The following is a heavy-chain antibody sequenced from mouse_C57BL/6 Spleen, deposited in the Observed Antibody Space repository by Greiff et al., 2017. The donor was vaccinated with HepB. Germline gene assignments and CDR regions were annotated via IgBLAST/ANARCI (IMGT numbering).Heavy chain of an antibody. Sequence: QVQLQQSGPELVKPGASVKISCKASGYAFSSSWMNWVKQRPGKGLEWIGRIYPGDGDTNYNGKFKGKATLTADKSSRTAYMQLSSLTSEDSAVYFCARSAYWYFDVWGTGTTVTVSS. CDR3: ARSAYWYFDV. CDR2: IYPGDGDT. CDR1: GYAFSSSW. V-gene: IGHV1-82*01. J-gene: IGHJ1*03.